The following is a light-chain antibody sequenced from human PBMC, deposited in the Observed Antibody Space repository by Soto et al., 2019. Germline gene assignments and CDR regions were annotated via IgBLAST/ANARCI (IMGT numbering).Light chain of an antibody. J-gene: IGKJ3*01. CDR1: QDIRGW. V-gene: IGKV1-12*01. CDR2: GAS. Sequence: DIQMTQSPPSVSASLGDRVTIICRASQDIRGWLAWYQKKPGKGPKLLIHGASNLQSGVPSRFSGSGSGTEFTLTINNLQAEDFATYFCQQANKFPRDFGTGTTVEIK. CDR3: QQANKFPRD.